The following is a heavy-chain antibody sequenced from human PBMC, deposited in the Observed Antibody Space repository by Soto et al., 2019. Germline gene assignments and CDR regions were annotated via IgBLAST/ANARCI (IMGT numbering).Heavy chain of an antibody. V-gene: IGHV4-59*01. CDR2: IYHNGST. Sequence: PSETLSLTCTVSGGTISSYYWSWIRQPPGKGLEWIGYIYHNGSTNYNPSLKSRVTISVDTSKNQFSLKLSSVTAEDTAVYYFARVRDDILTGYLGDLDYWGQETLFTVAS. CDR1: GGTISSYY. D-gene: IGHD3-9*01. CDR3: ARVRDDILTGYLGDLDY. J-gene: IGHJ4*02.